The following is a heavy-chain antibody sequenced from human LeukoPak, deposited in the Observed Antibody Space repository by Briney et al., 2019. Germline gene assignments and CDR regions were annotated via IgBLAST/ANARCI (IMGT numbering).Heavy chain of an antibody. CDR1: GFTVSSNY. J-gene: IGHJ5*02. Sequence: PGGPLRLSCAASGFTVSSNYMSWVRQAPGKGLEWVSVIYSGGSTYYADSVKGRFTISRDSSKNTLYLQMNSLRAEDTAVYYCARDGGIAAAGWFDPWGQGTLVTVSS. CDR2: IYSGGST. CDR3: ARDGGIAAAGWFDP. D-gene: IGHD6-13*01. V-gene: IGHV3-66*01.